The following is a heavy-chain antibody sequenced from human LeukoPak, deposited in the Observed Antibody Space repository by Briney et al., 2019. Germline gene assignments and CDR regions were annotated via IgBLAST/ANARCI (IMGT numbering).Heavy chain of an antibody. Sequence: GGSLRLSCAASGFTFSSYEMNWVRQAPGKGLEWVSYISSSGSTIYYADSVKGRFTISRDNAKNSLYLQMNSLRAEDTAVYYCAKEYYDFWSGYFPSYYYYYMDVWGKGTTVTVSS. V-gene: IGHV3-48*03. CDR2: ISSSGSTI. D-gene: IGHD3-3*01. J-gene: IGHJ6*03. CDR1: GFTFSSYE. CDR3: AKEYYDFWSGYFPSYYYYYMDV.